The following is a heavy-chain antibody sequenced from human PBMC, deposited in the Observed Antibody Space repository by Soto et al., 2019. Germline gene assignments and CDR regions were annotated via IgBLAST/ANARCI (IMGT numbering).Heavy chain of an antibody. Sequence: EVQLVESGGGLVQPGGSLRLSCAASGFTFSSYWMSWVRQAPGKGLEWVANIKQDGSEKYYVDSVKGRFTISRDNAKNSLYLQMNSLRAEDTAVYYCAREGSSSFHYYGMDVWGQGTTVTVSS. CDR3: AREGSSSFHYYGMDV. D-gene: IGHD6-6*01. J-gene: IGHJ6*02. CDR1: GFTFSSYW. V-gene: IGHV3-7*01. CDR2: IKQDGSEK.